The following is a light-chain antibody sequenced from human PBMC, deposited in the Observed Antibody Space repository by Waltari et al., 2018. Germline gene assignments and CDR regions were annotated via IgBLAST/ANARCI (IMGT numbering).Light chain of an antibody. Sequence: QSALTQPASVSGSPGQSITLSCTGTSRDVGGYNYFSWSQQPPGKAPKLMIYEVSNRPSGVSNRFSGSKSGNTVSLTISGLQAEDEADYYCSSYTSSSTLLVVFGGGTKLTVL. CDR3: SSYTSSSTLLVV. V-gene: IGLV2-14*01. J-gene: IGLJ2*01. CDR1: SRDVGGYNY. CDR2: EVS.